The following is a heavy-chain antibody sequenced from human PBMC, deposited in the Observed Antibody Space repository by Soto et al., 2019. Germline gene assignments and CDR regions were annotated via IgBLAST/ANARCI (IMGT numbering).Heavy chain of an antibody. Sequence: QLQLQESGPGLVKPSETLSLTCTVSGGSISSSSYYWGWIRQPPGKGLEWIGSIYYSGSTYYNPSLRSRAHIPVATSTDQVARRLRTGTATDTAVYYCASHQANGSRWFRYFDYWGQGTLVTVAS. D-gene: IGHD6-13*01. CDR1: GGSISSSSYY. CDR2: IYYSGST. CDR3: ASHQANGSRWFRYFDY. V-gene: IGHV4-39*01. J-gene: IGHJ4*02.